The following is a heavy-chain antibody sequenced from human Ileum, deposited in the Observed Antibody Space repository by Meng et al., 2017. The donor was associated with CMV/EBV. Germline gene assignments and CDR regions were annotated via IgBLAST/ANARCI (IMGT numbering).Heavy chain of an antibody. Sequence: ASVKVSCKASGYTFSGYYIHWVRQAPGQGLEWLGWINPNNGATAYAEKFQSRVTLTRDTSIDTAYMELSRLTSDDTAVYYCARGATTTLFHYYKEMDVWGQGTTVTVSS. CDR1: GYTFSGYY. D-gene: IGHD1-14*01. V-gene: IGHV1-2*02. J-gene: IGHJ6*02. CDR3: ARGATTTLFHYYKEMDV. CDR2: INPNNGAT.